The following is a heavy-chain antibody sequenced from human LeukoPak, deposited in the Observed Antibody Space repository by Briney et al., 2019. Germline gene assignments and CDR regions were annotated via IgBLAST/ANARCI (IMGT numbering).Heavy chain of an antibody. CDR2: ISGRGGNT. Sequence: GGSLRLSCAASGFTFSSYAMTWVRQAPGKGLEWVSTISGRGGNTYYANSVKGRFTISRDNSKNTLYLQMSSLRAEDTAVHYCAKGVSSSSPFDYWGQGTLVTVSS. CDR1: GFTFSSYA. J-gene: IGHJ4*02. D-gene: IGHD6-6*01. CDR3: AKGVSSSSPFDY. V-gene: IGHV3-23*01.